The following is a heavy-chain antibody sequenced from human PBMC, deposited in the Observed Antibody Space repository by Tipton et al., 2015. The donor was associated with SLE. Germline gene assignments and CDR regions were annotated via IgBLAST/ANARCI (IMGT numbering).Heavy chain of an antibody. J-gene: IGHJ5*02. V-gene: IGHV3-7*01. Sequence: SLRLSCAVSGFTISGFWMTWVRQAPGKGLEWVANINEDGSETYYVDSVKGRFTISRDNAKNSLFLQMNSLRAEDTALYFCARYATWGQGTLVTVSS. CDR2: INEDGSET. CDR1: GFTISGFW. CDR3: ARYAT. D-gene: IGHD2-2*01.